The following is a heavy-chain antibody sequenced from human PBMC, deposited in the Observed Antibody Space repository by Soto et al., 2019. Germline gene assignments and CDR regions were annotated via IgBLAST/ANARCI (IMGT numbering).Heavy chain of an antibody. J-gene: IGHJ3*02. Sequence: VRLSCAASGFTFRSYGMHWVRQAPAKGLEWVAVISYDGSNKYYADSVKGRFTISRDNSKNTLYLQMNSLRAENTAVYYCAKGGVGSTSTAFDIWGQGTMAT. V-gene: IGHV3-30*18. D-gene: IGHD1-26*01. CDR1: GFTFRSYG. CDR2: ISYDGSNK. CDR3: AKGGVGSTSTAFDI.